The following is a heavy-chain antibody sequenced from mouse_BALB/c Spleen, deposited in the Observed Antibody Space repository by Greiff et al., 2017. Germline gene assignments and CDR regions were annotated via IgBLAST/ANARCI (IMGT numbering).Heavy chain of an antibody. CDR1: GFTFSSFG. J-gene: IGHJ2*01. Sequence: EVKLVESGGGLVQPGGSRKLSCAASGFTFSSFGMHWVRQAPEKGLEWVAYISSGSSTIYYADTVKGRFTISRDNPKNTLFLQMTSLRSEDTAMYYCARSSGSDYWGQGTTLTVSS. V-gene: IGHV5-17*02. D-gene: IGHD6-1*01. CDR2: ISSGSSTI. CDR3: ARSSGSDY.